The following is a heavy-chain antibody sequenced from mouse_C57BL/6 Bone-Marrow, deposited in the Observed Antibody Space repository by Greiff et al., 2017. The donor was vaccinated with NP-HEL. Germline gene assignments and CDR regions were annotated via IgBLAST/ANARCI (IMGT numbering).Heavy chain of an antibody. J-gene: IGHJ4*01. CDR3: ARPTVGYAMDY. CDR2: ISSGGSYT. V-gene: IGHV5-6*01. Sequence: EVQLVESGGDLVKPGGSLKLSCAASGFTFSSYGMSWVRQTPDKRLEWVATISSGGSYTYSPDSVKGRFTISRDNAKNTLYRQMSSLKSEDTAMYYCARPTVGYAMDYWGQGTSVTVSS. D-gene: IGHD1-1*01. CDR1: GFTFSSYG.